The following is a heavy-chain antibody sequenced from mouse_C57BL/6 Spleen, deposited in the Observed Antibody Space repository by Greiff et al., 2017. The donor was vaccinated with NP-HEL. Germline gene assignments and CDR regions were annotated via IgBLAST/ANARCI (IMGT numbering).Heavy chain of an antibody. D-gene: IGHD1-1*01. V-gene: IGHV1-69*01. Sequence: QVQLQQPGAELVMPGASVKLSCKASGYTFTSYWMHWVKQRPGQGLVWIGEIDPSDSYTNYNQKFKGKSTLTVDKSSSTAYMQLSSLTSEDSAVYYCARWGTTLDYWGQGTTLTVSS. CDR3: ARWGTTLDY. J-gene: IGHJ2*01. CDR2: IDPSDSYT. CDR1: GYTFTSYW.